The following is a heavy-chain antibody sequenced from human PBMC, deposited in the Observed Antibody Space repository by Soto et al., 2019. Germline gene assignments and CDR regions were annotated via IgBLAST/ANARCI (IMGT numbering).Heavy chain of an antibody. J-gene: IGHJ5*02. CDR3: ARGSPYDYVWGSYRYNWFDP. CDR2: IYYSGST. D-gene: IGHD3-16*02. V-gene: IGHV4-59*01. Sequence: ASETLSLTCTVSGGSISSYYWSWIRQPPGKGLEWIGYIYYSGSTNYNPSLKSRVTISVDTSKNQFSLKLSSVTAADTAVYYCARGSPYDYVWGSYRYNWFDPWGQGTLVTVSS. CDR1: GGSISSYY.